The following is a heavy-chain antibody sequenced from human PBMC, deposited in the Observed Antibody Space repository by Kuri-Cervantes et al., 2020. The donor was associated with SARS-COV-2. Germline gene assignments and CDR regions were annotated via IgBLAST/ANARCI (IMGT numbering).Heavy chain of an antibody. Sequence: ASVKVSCKASGYTFTGYYMHWVRQAPGQGLEWMGWINPNSGGTNYAQKFQGRVTMTRDTSISTAYMELSSLRSEDTAVYYCARDHGPAYYAFWSGYYPPFDAFDIRGQGTMVTVSS. V-gene: IGHV1-2*02. D-gene: IGHD3-3*01. CDR1: GYTFTGYY. J-gene: IGHJ3*02. CDR2: INPNSGGT. CDR3: ARDHGPAYYAFWSGYYPPFDAFDI.